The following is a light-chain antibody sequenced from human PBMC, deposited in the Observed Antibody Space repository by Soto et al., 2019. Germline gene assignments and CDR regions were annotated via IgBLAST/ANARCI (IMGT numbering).Light chain of an antibody. CDR1: SSDVGGYNH. Sequence: QSALTQPPSAYGSRGQSVAISCTGTSSDVGGYNHVSWYQQHPGKAPKLMIYEVTNRPSGVPDRFSGSKSGNTDCLTVSGLQAEDEADYYCSSYGGGNPFYVFGTGTQLTVL. J-gene: IGLJ1*01. CDR3: SSYGGGNPFYV. V-gene: IGLV2-8*01. CDR2: EVT.